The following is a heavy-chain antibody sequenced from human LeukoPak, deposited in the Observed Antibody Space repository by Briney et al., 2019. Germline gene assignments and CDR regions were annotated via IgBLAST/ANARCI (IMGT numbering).Heavy chain of an antibody. Sequence: PGGSLRLSCAASGFTFSDYYTSWIRQAPGKGLEWVSVIYSGGSTYYADSVKGRFTISRDNSKNTLYLQMNSLRAEDTAVYYCARGYSSSWYASLGPSGMDVWGQGTTVTVSS. J-gene: IGHJ6*02. D-gene: IGHD6-13*01. CDR1: GFTFSDYY. CDR3: ARGYSSSWYASLGPSGMDV. CDR2: IYSGGST. V-gene: IGHV3-53*01.